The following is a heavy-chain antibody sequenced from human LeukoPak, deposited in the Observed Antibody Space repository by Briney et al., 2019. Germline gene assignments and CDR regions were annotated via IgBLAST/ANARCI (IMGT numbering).Heavy chain of an antibody. CDR2: IYSGGST. D-gene: IGHD2-2*01. J-gene: IGHJ5*02. Sequence: GGSLRLSCAASGFTVSSNYMSWVRQAPGKGLEWVSVIYSGGSTYYADSVKSRFTISRDNSKNTMYLQMNSLRSEDTAVYYCARLDISDIVVVPAAICSWFDPWGQGTLVTVSS. V-gene: IGHV3-53*01. CDR3: ARLDISDIVVVPAAICSWFDP. CDR1: GFTVSSNY.